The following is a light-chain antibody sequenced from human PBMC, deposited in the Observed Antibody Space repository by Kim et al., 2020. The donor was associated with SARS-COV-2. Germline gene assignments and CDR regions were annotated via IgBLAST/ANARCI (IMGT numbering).Light chain of an antibody. J-gene: IGLJ3*02. CDR3: SSYTSTSTLV. CDR1: SSDIGGYNY. V-gene: IGLV2-14*01. Sequence: QSALTQPASVSGSPGQSITISCNGTSSDIGGYNYVSWYQLHPGKAPKLLIYEVTDRPSGVSNRFSGSKFGNTASLTISGLQAEDEADYYCSSYTSTSTLVFGGGTQLTVL. CDR2: EVT.